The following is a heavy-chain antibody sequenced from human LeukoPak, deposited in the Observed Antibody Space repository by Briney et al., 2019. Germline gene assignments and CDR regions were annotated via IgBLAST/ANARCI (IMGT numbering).Heavy chain of an antibody. D-gene: IGHD2-2*01. Sequence: PGGSLRLSCAASGFTFSSYSMNWVRQAPGKGLEWVSSISSSSSYIYYADSVKGRFTISRDNAKNSLYLQMNSLRAEDTAVYYCASHIVVVPAAMRAGWAFDIWGQGTMVTVSS. J-gene: IGHJ3*02. CDR1: GFTFSSYS. V-gene: IGHV3-21*01. CDR2: ISSSSSYI. CDR3: ASHIVVVPAAMRAGWAFDI.